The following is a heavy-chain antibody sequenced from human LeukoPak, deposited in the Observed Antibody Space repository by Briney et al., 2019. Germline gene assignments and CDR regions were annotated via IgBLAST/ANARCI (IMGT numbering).Heavy chain of an antibody. Sequence: TSETLSLTCTVSGGSISSYYWSWIRQPPGKGLEWIGYIYYSGSTNYNPSLKSRVSISIDTSKNQFSLKLSSVTAADTAVYYCARQNVKVGAPPFDFWGQGTLVTVSS. V-gene: IGHV4-59*08. CDR1: GGSISSYY. CDR3: ARQNVKVGAPPFDF. CDR2: IYYSGST. J-gene: IGHJ4*02. D-gene: IGHD1-26*01.